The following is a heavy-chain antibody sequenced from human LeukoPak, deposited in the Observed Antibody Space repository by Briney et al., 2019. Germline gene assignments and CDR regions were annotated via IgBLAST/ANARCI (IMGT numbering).Heavy chain of an antibody. Sequence: GGSLRLSCAASGFTFSSYGMHWVRQAPGKGLEWVAVISYDGSNKYYADSVKGRFTISRDNSKNTLYLQMNSLRAEDTAVYYCAKDYRPGRGGDYYFDYWGQGTLVTVSS. CDR3: AKDYRPGRGGDYYFDY. CDR1: GFTFSSYG. V-gene: IGHV3-30*18. D-gene: IGHD4-17*01. CDR2: ISYDGSNK. J-gene: IGHJ4*02.